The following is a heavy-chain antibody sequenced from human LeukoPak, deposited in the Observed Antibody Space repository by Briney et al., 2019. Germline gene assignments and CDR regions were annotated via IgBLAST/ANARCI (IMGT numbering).Heavy chain of an antibody. V-gene: IGHV3-21*01. D-gene: IGHD2-2*01. CDR1: GFTFSSYS. CDR3: ARGVVPTPYYFDY. Sequence: GGSPRISCASSGFTFSSYSMNWVRQAPGKGLEWVSSISSSSSYIYYADSVKGRFTISRDNAKNSLYLQMNSLRAEDTAVYYCARGVVPTPYYFDYCCQGTLVTVPS. CDR2: ISSSSSYI. J-gene: IGHJ4*02.